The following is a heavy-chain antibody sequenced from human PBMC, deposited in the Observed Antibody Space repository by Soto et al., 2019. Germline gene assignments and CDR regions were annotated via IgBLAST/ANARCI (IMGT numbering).Heavy chain of an antibody. CDR1: GFTLSSYA. Sequence: GGSLRLSCAVSGFTLSSYAMTWVRQAPGKGLEWVSAISDGDDDDNTYYAASVKGRFTISTDFLKNTLYLQMNSLRAEDTAVYYCAKVAYGDYYYGMDVWGQGTLVTVSS. V-gene: IGHV3-23*01. J-gene: IGHJ6*02. D-gene: IGHD4-17*01. CDR2: ISDGDDDDNT. CDR3: AKVAYGDYYYGMDV.